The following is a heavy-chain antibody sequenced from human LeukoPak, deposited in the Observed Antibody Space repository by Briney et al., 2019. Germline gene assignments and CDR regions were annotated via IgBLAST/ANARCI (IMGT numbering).Heavy chain of an antibody. J-gene: IGHJ5*02. Sequence: PSETLSLTCTVSGGSISSYYWSWIRQPPGKGLEWIGYIYYSGSTNYNPSLKSRVTISVDTSKNQFSLKLSSVTAADTAVYYCARVPGFGLVNWFDPWGQGTLVTVSS. CDR2: IYYSGST. CDR3: ARVPGFGLVNWFDP. V-gene: IGHV4-59*01. CDR1: GGSISSYY. D-gene: IGHD3-3*01.